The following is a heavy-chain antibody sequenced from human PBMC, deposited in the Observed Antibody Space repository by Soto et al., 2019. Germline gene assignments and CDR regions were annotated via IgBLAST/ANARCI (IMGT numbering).Heavy chain of an antibody. Sequence: PGGSLRLSCAASGFTFSSYAMSWVRQAPGKGLEWVSAISGSGGSTYYADSVKGRFTISRDNSKNTLYLQMNSLRAEDTAVYYCTKDIVVVPAVPDYWGQGTLVTVSS. CDR2: ISGSGGST. CDR1: GFTFSSYA. D-gene: IGHD2-2*01. J-gene: IGHJ4*02. CDR3: TKDIVVVPAVPDY. V-gene: IGHV3-23*01.